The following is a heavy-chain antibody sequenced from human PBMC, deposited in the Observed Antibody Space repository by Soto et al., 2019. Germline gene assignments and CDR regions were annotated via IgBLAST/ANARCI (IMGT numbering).Heavy chain of an antibody. D-gene: IGHD2-21*01. CDR2: IYYSGST. V-gene: IGHV4-59*01. Sequence: SETLSLTCTVSGGSISSYYWSWIRQPPGKGLEWIGYIYYSGSTNYNPSLKSRVTISVDTSKNQFSLKLSSVTAADTAVYYCARQVWPYNWFDPWGQGTLVTVSS. J-gene: IGHJ5*02. CDR1: GGSISSYY. CDR3: ARQVWPYNWFDP.